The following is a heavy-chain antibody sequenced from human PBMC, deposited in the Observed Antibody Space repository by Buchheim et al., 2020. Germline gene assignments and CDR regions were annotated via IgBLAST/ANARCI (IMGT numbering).Heavy chain of an antibody. CDR2: INSDGSST. D-gene: IGHD3-3*01. CDR3: ARDLAAYYDFWSGYPTLYYYYGMDV. J-gene: IGHJ6*02. Sequence: EVQLVESGGGLVQPGGSLRLSCAASGFTFSSYWMHWVRQAPGKGLVWVSRINSDGSSTSYADSVKGRFTISRDNAKNKLYLQMNSLRAEDTAVYYCARDLAAYYDFWSGYPTLYYYYGMDVWGQGTT. CDR1: GFTFSSYW. V-gene: IGHV3-74*01.